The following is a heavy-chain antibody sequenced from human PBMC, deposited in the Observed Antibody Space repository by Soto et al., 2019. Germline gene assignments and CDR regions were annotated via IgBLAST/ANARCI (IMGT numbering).Heavy chain of an antibody. CDR3: VKVRRLDCRWPFDH. V-gene: IGHV3-23*01. CDR1: GFTFSTYA. D-gene: IGHD2-21*01. J-gene: IGHJ4*02. Sequence: EVQLLESGGGLVQPGGSLRLSCAASGFTFSTYAMSWVRQAPGKGLEWVSGLFGSGGGISYAASVQGRFTISRDNSNNELYLQVQSLRVVDTDVYYCVKVRRLDCRWPFDHCGQGTLVTVS. CDR2: LFGSGGGI.